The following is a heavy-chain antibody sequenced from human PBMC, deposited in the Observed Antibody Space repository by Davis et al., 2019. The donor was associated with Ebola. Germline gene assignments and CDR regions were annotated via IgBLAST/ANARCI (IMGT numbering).Heavy chain of an antibody. Sequence: GESLKISCAASGFTFSTYAMHWVRQAPGKGLEWVALMTFDGSNKYYGDSVKGRFTISRDTSKNTLYLQMNSLRAEDAAVYYCAKVLSSYLDFYYGMGVWGKGTTVTVSS. CDR2: MTFDGSNK. CDR3: AKVLSSYLDFYYGMGV. CDR1: GFTFSTYA. V-gene: IGHV3-30*04. D-gene: IGHD2/OR15-2a*01. J-gene: IGHJ6*04.